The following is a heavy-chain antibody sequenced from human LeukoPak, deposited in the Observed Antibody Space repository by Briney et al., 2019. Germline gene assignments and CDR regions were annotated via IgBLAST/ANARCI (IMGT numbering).Heavy chain of an antibody. Sequence: SETLSLTCSVSGDSISSGSYFWSWIRQPAGKGLEWIGRIYTSGSTNYNPSLKSRVTISVDTSKNQFSLKLSSVTAADTAVYYCARTTEGGYTYDYFYYYYMDVWAKGPRSPSP. CDR1: GDSISSGSYF. D-gene: IGHD5-18*01. CDR3: ARTTEGGYTYDYFYYYYMDV. V-gene: IGHV4-61*02. CDR2: IYTSGST. J-gene: IGHJ6*03.